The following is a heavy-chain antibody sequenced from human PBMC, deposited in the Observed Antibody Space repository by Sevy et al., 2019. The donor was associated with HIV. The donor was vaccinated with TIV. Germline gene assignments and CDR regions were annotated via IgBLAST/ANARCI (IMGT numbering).Heavy chain of an antibody. CDR1: GFSFSSYW. J-gene: IGHJ4*02. Sequence: GESLKISCAASGFSFSSYWMHWVRQAPGKGLGWVANIKQDESEKYYAASVKGRFTISRDNAKNSVYLQMNSLRPEDTAIYYCARGNSGSFDYWGQGTLVTVSS. D-gene: IGHD3-22*01. CDR2: IKQDESEK. V-gene: IGHV3-7*03. CDR3: ARGNSGSFDY.